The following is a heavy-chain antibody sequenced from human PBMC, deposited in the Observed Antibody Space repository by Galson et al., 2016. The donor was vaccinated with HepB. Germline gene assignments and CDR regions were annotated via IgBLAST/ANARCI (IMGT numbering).Heavy chain of an antibody. CDR2: IDHGGVT. J-gene: IGHJ4*02. Sequence: ETLSLTCAVYGGSFSGYYWTWIRQPPGKGLEWIGDIDHGGVTNYNPSLKSRLTILVDTSQNRFTLNLNSVDDADTAVYYCGRGRLAAGTDYWGQGTLVTVSS. D-gene: IGHD6-13*01. CDR1: GGSFSGYY. CDR3: GRGRLAAGTDY. V-gene: IGHV4-34*01.